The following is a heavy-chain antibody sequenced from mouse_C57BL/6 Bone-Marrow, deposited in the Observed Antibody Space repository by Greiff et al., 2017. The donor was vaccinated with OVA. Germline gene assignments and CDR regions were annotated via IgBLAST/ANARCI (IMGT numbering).Heavy chain of an antibody. CDR2: IDPENGDT. Sequence: EVMLVESGAELVRPGASVKLSCTASGFNIKDDYMHWVKQRPEQGLEWIGWIDPENGDTEYASKFQGKATITADTSSNTAYLQLSSLTSEDTAVYYCTKGGVVEAMDYWGQGTSVTVSS. CDR3: TKGGVVEAMDY. D-gene: IGHD1-1*01. J-gene: IGHJ4*01. CDR1: GFNIKDDY. V-gene: IGHV14-4*01.